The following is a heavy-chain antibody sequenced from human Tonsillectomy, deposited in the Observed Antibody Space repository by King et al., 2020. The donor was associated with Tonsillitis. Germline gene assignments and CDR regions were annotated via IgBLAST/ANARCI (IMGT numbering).Heavy chain of an antibody. J-gene: IGHJ3*02. D-gene: IGHD3-9*01. CDR2: INHSGST. CDR3: ARFSGRLLRYFDWLPHSSDAFDI. V-gene: IGHV4-34*01. Sequence: VQLQQWGAGLLNPSETLSLTCAVYGGSFSGYYWSWIRQPPGKGLEWIGEINHSGSTNYNPSLKSRVTISVDTSKNQFSLKLSSVTAADTAVYYCARFSGRLLRYFDWLPHSSDAFDIWGQGTMVTVSS. CDR1: GGSFSGYY.